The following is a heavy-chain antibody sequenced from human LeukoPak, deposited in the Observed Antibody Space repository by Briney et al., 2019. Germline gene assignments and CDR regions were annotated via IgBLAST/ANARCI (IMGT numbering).Heavy chain of an antibody. V-gene: IGHV1-2*02. CDR3: ARSWFGEPIPQA. CDR1: GYPFIGNY. CDR2: INPNSGGT. Sequence: ASVKVSCKASGYPFIGNYIHWVRQAPGQGLEWMGWINPNSGGTQYSQKFHGRVTLTRDTAITTGYMELSGLTSDDTAVYYCARSWFGEPIPQAWGQGTLVTVSS. D-gene: IGHD3-10*01. J-gene: IGHJ5*02.